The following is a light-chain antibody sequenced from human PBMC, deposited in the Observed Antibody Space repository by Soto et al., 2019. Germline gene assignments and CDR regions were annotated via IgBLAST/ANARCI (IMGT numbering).Light chain of an antibody. CDR2: EVS. CDR3: MQSVQLPLT. CDR1: QSLLYSDGKTY. Sequence: DIVMTQTPLSLSVTPGQPASISCKSSQSLLYSDGKTYLSWYLQKPGQPPHLLIYEVSNRFSGVAERLSGSGSATDFTLRISRVEAEDFGVYYCMQSVQLPLTFGGGTTVEIK. V-gene: IGKV2D-29*01. J-gene: IGKJ4*01.